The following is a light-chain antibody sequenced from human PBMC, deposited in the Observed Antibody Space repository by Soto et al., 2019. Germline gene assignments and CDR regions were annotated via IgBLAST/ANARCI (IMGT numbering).Light chain of an antibody. CDR3: QQYNSYSPLT. CDR1: QSISSW. Sequence: DIQMTQSPSSLSASVGDRVTITCRASQSISSWLAWYQQKPGKAPKLLIFDAFSLESGVPSRFSDSRSGTEFTLTISGLQPDDYATYYCQQYNSYSPLTFGGGTKVEIK. CDR2: DAF. J-gene: IGKJ4*01. V-gene: IGKV1-5*01.